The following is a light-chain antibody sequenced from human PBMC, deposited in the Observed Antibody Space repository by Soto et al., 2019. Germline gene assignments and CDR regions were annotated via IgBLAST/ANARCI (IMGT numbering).Light chain of an antibody. Sequence: EIVLTHSPGTLSLSPGERATLSCRASQSVSSDLAWYQQKPGQVPRLLINGASSRATGIPDRFSGSGSGTEFTLTISSLQSEDYAVYYCQQYRNWPRTFGQGTKVDIK. CDR1: QSVSSD. CDR2: GAS. CDR3: QQYRNWPRT. V-gene: IGKV3D-15*01. J-gene: IGKJ1*01.